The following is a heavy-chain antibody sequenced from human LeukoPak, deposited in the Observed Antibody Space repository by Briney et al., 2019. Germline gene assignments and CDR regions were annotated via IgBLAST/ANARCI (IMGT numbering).Heavy chain of an antibody. J-gene: IGHJ4*02. CDR1: GYIFTTYW. CDR3: ARTRYIPVDEY. CDR2: IDPSDAET. Sequence: PGEPLRISGKGSGYIFTTYWSSWVRQIPGKGLEWMGRIDPSDAETNYSPSFQGHVTISADKSISTAYLQWSSLKASDAAMYYCARTRYIPVDEYWGQGTLITVS. V-gene: IGHV5-10-1*01. D-gene: IGHD6-19*01.